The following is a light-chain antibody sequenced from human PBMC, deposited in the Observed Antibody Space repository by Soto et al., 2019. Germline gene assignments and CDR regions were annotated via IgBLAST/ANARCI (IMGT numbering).Light chain of an antibody. V-gene: IGKV1-8*01. CDR1: QGISSY. Sequence: AIRMTQSPSSFSASTGDRVTITCRASQGISSYLAWYQQKPGKAPKLLIYAASTLESGVPSRFSGSGSGTDFNLTISCLQSEDFATYYCQQYYSYPYTFCQGTKLEIK. CDR2: AAS. CDR3: QQYYSYPYT. J-gene: IGKJ2*01.